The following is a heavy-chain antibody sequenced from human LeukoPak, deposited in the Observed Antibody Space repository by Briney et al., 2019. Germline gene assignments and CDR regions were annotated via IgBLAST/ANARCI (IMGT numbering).Heavy chain of an antibody. CDR3: ARLAPYYYGSGGSLNWFDP. Sequence: PSETLSLTCAVYGGSFSGYYWSWIRQPPGKGLEWIGEINHSGSTNYNPSLKSRVTISVDTSKNQFSLKLSSVTAADTAVYYCARLAPYYYGSGGSLNWFDPWGQGTLVTVSS. D-gene: IGHD3-10*01. CDR1: GGSFSGYY. V-gene: IGHV4-34*01. J-gene: IGHJ5*02. CDR2: INHSGST.